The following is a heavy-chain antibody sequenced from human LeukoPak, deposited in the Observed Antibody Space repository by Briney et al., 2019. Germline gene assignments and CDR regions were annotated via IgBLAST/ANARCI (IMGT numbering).Heavy chain of an antibody. Sequence: SETLSLTCTVSGGSIRSSSYYWGWIRQPPGKGLEWIGSIYYSGSTYYNPSLKSRVTISVDTSKNQFSLKLSSVTAADTAVYYCARRVAVAGTYFDYWGQGTLVTVSS. J-gene: IGHJ4*02. CDR1: GGSIRSSSYY. CDR2: IYYSGST. CDR3: ARRVAVAGTYFDY. D-gene: IGHD6-19*01. V-gene: IGHV4-39*01.